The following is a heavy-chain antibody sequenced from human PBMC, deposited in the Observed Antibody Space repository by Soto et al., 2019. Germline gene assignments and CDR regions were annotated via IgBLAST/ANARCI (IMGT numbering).Heavy chain of an antibody. CDR2: ISSSSSYI. D-gene: IGHD5-12*01. Sequence: GGSLRLSCAASGFTFSSYSMNWVRQAPGKGLEWVSSISSSSSYIYYADSVKGRFTISRDNAKNSLYLQMNSLRAEDTAVYYCARDLALSGYDPDQYYYYYGMDVWGQGTTVTVSS. J-gene: IGHJ6*02. V-gene: IGHV3-21*01. CDR1: GFTFSSYS. CDR3: ARDLALSGYDPDQYYYYYGMDV.